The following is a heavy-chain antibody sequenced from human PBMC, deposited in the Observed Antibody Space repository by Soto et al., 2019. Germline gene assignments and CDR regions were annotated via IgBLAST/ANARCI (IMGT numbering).Heavy chain of an antibody. CDR1: GYTFPSYE. Sequence: ASVKVSCTASGYTFPSYEINLVRQATGQGLEWMGWMNPNSGNTGYAQKFQGRVTMTRNTSISTAYMELSSLRSEDTAVYYCARAWVVVTAPDYWGQGTLVTVSS. CDR3: ARAWVVVTAPDY. CDR2: MNPNSGNT. D-gene: IGHD2-21*02. J-gene: IGHJ4*02. V-gene: IGHV1-8*01.